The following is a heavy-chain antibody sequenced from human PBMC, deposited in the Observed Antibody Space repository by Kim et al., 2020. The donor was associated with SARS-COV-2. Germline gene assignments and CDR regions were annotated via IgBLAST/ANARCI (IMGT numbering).Heavy chain of an antibody. D-gene: IGHD2-15*01. CDR1: GSLFSSYA. CDR2: ISFDGSFQ. Sequence: GGSLRLSCAASGSLFSSYAIHWVRQAPGKGLEWVAVISFDGSFQYYADSVTGRFTISRDDSKTTLYLLMNSLRTDDTAVYYCAREMESGGVPTFDYWGQG. J-gene: IGHJ4*02. CDR3: AREMESGGVPTFDY. V-gene: IGHV3-30*04.